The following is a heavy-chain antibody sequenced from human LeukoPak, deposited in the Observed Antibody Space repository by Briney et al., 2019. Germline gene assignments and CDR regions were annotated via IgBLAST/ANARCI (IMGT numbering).Heavy chain of an antibody. CDR1: GFTFSSYA. D-gene: IGHD6-19*01. Sequence: PGRSLRLSCAASGFTFSSYAMSWVRQAPGKGLEWVSAISGSGGSTYYADSVKGRFTISRDNSKNTLYLQMNSLRAEDTAVYYCAKDLGSHSSGWYWGQGTLVTVSS. CDR2: ISGSGGST. V-gene: IGHV3-23*01. CDR3: AKDLGSHSSGWY. J-gene: IGHJ4*02.